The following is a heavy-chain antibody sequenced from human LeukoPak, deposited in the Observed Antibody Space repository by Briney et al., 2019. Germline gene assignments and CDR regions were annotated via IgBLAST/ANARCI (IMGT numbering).Heavy chain of an antibody. J-gene: IGHJ4*02. CDR3: AKGIWILRYFDY. CDR2: LSGSGGST. Sequence: GGSLRLSCAASGFTFSSYAMSWVRQAPGKGLEWVSALSGSGGSTFYPDSVKGRFTISRDNSKNTLYLQMNSLRAEDTAVYYCAKGIWILRYFDYWAQGTLVTVSS. V-gene: IGHV3-23*01. CDR1: GFTFSSYA. D-gene: IGHD3-9*01.